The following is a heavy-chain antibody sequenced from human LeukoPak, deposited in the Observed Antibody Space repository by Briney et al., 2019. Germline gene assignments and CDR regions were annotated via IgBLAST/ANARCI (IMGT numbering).Heavy chain of an antibody. CDR2: IIPIFGTA. CDR1: GRTFSRYD. J-gene: IGHJ6*03. V-gene: IGHV1-69*05. Sequence: GASVKVSCQASGRTFSRYDISWVRQAPAQGLEWMGGIIPIFGTANYAQKFQCRVTITTDEATSTAYMELSSLRSEDTVVYYCARDMGVGYYYYYYYMDVWGKGTTVTVTS. CDR3: ARDMGVGYYYYYYYMDV. D-gene: IGHD3-10*01.